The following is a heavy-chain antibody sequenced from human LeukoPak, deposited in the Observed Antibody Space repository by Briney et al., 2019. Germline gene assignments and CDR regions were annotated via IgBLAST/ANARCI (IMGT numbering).Heavy chain of an antibody. V-gene: IGHV3-48*03. J-gene: IGHJ3*02. Sequence: PGGSLRLSRAASGFTFSSYEMNWVRKAPGKGLEWVSYISSSGSTIYYADSVKGRFTISRDNAKKSLYLQMNSLRAEDTAVYYCARARLTDYVWGRRTFDIWGQGTMVTISS. CDR3: ARARLTDYVWGRRTFDI. D-gene: IGHD3-16*01. CDR1: GFTFSSYE. CDR2: ISSSGSTI.